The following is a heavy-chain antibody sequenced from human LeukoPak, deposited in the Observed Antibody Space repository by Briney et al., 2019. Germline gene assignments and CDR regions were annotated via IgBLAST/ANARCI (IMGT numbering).Heavy chain of an antibody. CDR1: GFTFSSYW. CDR3: ARGRPHGNDY. Sequence: GGPLSLSWAASGFTFSSYWMNWVRQAPGKGLVWVSRIASDGSSTTYADSVKGRFSISRDNAKNTLYLQMNSLRVEDTAVYYCARGRPHGNDYWGQGTLVTVSS. V-gene: IGHV3-74*01. D-gene: IGHD4-23*01. CDR2: IASDGSST. J-gene: IGHJ4*02.